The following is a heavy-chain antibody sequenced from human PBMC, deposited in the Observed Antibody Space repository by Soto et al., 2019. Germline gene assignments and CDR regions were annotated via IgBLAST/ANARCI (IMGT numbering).Heavy chain of an antibody. CDR3: ARSRPQGLAYPGVIPGDALDV. J-gene: IGHJ4*03. V-gene: IGHV1-69*01. Sequence: QVQLVQSGAEMKKPGSSVRVSCKAYGGAFSSSGISWVRQAPGQGLEWMAGVIPIFGTTKNAPKFQGSVTVSADESTSTSYMELSSLRSEDTAVYFCARSRPQGLAYPGVIPGDALDVWGQGTLVTVSS. D-gene: IGHD7-27*01. CDR2: VIPIFGTT. CDR1: GGAFSSSG.